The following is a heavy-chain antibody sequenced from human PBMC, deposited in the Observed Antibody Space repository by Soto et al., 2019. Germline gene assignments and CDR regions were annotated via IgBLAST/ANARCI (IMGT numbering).Heavy chain of an antibody. V-gene: IGHV3-9*01. CDR2: ITWNSDKI. J-gene: IGHJ4*02. Sequence: EVQLVESGGGLVQPGRSLRLSCAASGFTFDDYAMHWVRQAPGKGLEWVSGITWNSDKIDYADSVKGRVTISRDNAKNSLYLQINSLRAEDTALYYCAKDILVGGDRLSPALDYWGQGTLVTVSS. CDR1: GFTFDDYA. D-gene: IGHD2-21*01. CDR3: AKDILVGGDRLSPALDY.